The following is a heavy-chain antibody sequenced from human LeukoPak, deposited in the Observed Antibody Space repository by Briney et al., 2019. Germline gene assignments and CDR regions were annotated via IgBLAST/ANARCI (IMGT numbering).Heavy chain of an antibody. Sequence: PGGSLRLSCAASGFTFSSYSMNWVRRAPGKGLEWVSYISSSSSTIYYADSVKGRFTISRDNAKNSLYLQMNSLRAEDTAVYYCAREAVGSSWYGDYYYYMDVWGKGTTVTVSS. D-gene: IGHD6-13*01. V-gene: IGHV3-48*01. J-gene: IGHJ6*03. CDR2: ISSSSSTI. CDR3: AREAVGSSWYGDYYYYMDV. CDR1: GFTFSSYS.